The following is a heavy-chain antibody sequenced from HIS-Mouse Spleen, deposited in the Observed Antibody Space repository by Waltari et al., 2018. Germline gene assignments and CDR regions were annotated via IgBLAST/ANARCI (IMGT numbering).Heavy chain of an antibody. J-gene: IGHJ3*02. D-gene: IGHD3-10*01. CDR1: GGSISSSSYY. CDR3: AREFGLLPPISSRDYDAFDI. Sequence: QLQLQESGPGLVKPSETLSLTCTVSGGSISSSSYYWGWIRQPPGKGLEWIGSIYYSGSTYYNPSLKSRVTISVDTSKNQFSLKLSSVTAADTAVYYCAREFGLLPPISSRDYDAFDIWGQGTMATVSS. CDR2: IYYSGST. V-gene: IGHV4-39*07.